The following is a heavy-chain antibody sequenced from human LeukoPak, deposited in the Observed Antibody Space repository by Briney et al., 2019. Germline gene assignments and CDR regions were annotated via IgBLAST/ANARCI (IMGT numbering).Heavy chain of an antibody. J-gene: IGHJ4*02. V-gene: IGHV3-74*01. CDR3: ARDYYDSSASATFDY. D-gene: IGHD3-22*01. Sequence: GGSLRLSCAASGFTFSYYWMDWVRQAPGKGLVWVSRINTDGGSTIYADSVKGRFTVSRGNAKNSVFLEMKSLRADDTAIYFCARDYYDSSASATFDYWGRGTLVTVSS. CDR1: GFTFSYYW. CDR2: INTDGGST.